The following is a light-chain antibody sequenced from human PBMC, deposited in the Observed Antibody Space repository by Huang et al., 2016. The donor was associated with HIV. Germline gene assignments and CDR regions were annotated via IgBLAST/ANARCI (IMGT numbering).Light chain of an antibody. CDR1: QSVSSY. Sequence: EIVLTQSPATLSLSPGERATLSCRSSQSVSSYLAWYQQKPGQAPRLLIYDASNRATCIPARFSGSGSETDFTLTISSLEPEDFAVYFCQHRSNWPLTFGGGTRVEI. J-gene: IGKJ4*01. CDR3: QHRSNWPLT. V-gene: IGKV3-11*01. CDR2: DAS.